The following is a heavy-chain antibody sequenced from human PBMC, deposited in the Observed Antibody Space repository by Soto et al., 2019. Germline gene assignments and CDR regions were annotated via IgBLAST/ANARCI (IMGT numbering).Heavy chain of an antibody. Sequence: QLQLQESGPGLVKPSETLSLTCTVSGGSISSRGYYWGWIRQPPGKGLEWIGTIYYSGSTYYNPSLKSRVTISVDTSKNQFCLKLSSVTAADTAVYYCATSNWFDPWGQGTLVTVSS. V-gene: IGHV4-39*01. CDR3: ATSNWFDP. CDR2: IYYSGST. CDR1: GGSISSRGYY. J-gene: IGHJ5*02.